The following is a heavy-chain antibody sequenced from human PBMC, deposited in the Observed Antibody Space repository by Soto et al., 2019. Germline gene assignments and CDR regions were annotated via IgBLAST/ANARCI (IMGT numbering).Heavy chain of an antibody. CDR2: INHSGST. V-gene: IGHV4-34*01. Sequence: SETLSLTCAVYGGSFSGYYWSWIRQPPGKGLEWIGEINHSGSTNYNPSLKSRVTISVDTSKNQFSLKLSSVTAADTAVYYCARGITGTTNDYWGQGTLVTVSS. CDR1: GGSFSGYY. J-gene: IGHJ4*02. D-gene: IGHD1-7*01. CDR3: ARGITGTTNDY.